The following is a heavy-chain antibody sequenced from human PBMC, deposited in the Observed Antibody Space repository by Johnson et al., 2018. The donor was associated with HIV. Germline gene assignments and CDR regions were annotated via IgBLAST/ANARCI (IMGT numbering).Heavy chain of an antibody. CDR1: GFTVSSNY. V-gene: IGHV3-66*02. J-gene: IGHJ3*02. Sequence: VQLVESGGGLVQPGGSLRLSCAASGFTVSSNYMSWVRQAPGKGLEWVSVIYSGGSTYYADSVKGRFTISRDNSKNTLYLQMNRLRAEDTAVYYCARASSIAARGADAFDIWGQGTMVTVSS. D-gene: IGHD6-6*01. CDR3: ARASSIAARGADAFDI. CDR2: IYSGGST.